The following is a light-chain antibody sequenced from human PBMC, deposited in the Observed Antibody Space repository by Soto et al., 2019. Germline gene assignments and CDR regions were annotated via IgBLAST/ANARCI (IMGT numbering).Light chain of an antibody. CDR1: SSDVGGYRY. V-gene: IGLV2-14*01. CDR2: GVT. Sequence: QSALTQPASVSESPGQSITISCTGTSSDVGGYRYVSWYQQHPGKVPKLMIYGVTNRPSGVSNRFSGSKSGNTASLTISGLQAEDEADYYCSSSTNMNTVVFGGGTKLTVL. J-gene: IGLJ3*02. CDR3: SSSTNMNTVV.